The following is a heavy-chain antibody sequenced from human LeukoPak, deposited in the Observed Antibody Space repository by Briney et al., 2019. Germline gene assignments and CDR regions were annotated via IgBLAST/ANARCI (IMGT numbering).Heavy chain of an antibody. CDR1: GYSISSGYY. Sequence: TASETLSLTCTVSGYSISSGYYWGWIRQPPGKGLEWMGSIDHSGSIYYNPSLKSRVTISVDTSKNQFSLKVSSVTAADTAVYYCARVMDYYDGTGYPPPAAADYWGQGTLVTVSS. CDR2: IDHSGSI. V-gene: IGHV4-38-2*02. D-gene: IGHD3-22*01. CDR3: ARVMDYYDGTGYPPPAAADY. J-gene: IGHJ4*02.